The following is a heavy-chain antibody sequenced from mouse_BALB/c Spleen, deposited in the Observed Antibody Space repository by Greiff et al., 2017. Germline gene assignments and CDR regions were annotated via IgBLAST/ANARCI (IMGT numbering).Heavy chain of an antibody. V-gene: IGHV2-9*02. D-gene: IGHD1-1*01. CDR3: ARDYGSSYWYFDV. Sequence: VQLVESGPGLVAPSQSLSITCTVSGFSLTSYGVHWVRQPPGKGLEWLGVIWAGGSTNYNSALMSRLSISKDNSKSQVFLKMNSLQTDDTAMYYCARDYGSSYWYFDVWGAGTTGTVSA. J-gene: IGHJ1*01. CDR1: GFSLTSYG. CDR2: IWAGGST.